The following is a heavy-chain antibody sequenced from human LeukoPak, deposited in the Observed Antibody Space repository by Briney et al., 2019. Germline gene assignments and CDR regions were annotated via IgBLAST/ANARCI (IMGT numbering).Heavy chain of an antibody. J-gene: IGHJ3*02. D-gene: IGHD1-7*01. V-gene: IGHV3-74*01. Sequence: PGGSLRLSCAASGFTFSSHGMHWVRHAPGKGLVWVSHVSTDGTSTSYVDSGKGRFTISRDNAKNTLYLQMNSLRAADTAVYYCARDSPNYSKGAIDIWGQGTMVTVSS. CDR2: VSTDGTST. CDR3: ARDSPNYSKGAIDI. CDR1: GFTFSSHG.